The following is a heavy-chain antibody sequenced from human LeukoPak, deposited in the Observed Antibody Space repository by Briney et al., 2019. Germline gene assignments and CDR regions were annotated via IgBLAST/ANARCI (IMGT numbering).Heavy chain of an antibody. J-gene: IGHJ6*02. CDR1: GFSFRDFG. CDR3: AKAVLSIHFYYGMDV. V-gene: IGHV3-30*18. Sequence: GRSLRLSCAASGFSFRDFGMHWVRQAPGKGLEWVAVISYDGDVKYYSDSVKGRFTISRDNSNSTVLLHLNSLRADDTAVYYCAKAVLSIHFYYGMDVWGQGTSVTVSS. CDR2: ISYDGDVK. D-gene: IGHD6-6*01.